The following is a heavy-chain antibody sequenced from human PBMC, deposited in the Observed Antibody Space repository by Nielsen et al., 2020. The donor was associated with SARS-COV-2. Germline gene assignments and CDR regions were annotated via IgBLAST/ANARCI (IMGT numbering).Heavy chain of an antibody. Sequence: GESLKISCSASGFPFNSFGMHWVRQAAGRGLEYVSAISSNGGNTYYADSVKGRFTISRDNSKNTLYLQMNSLRGEDTAVYYCARGNGWGSYFDYWGQGTLVTVSS. D-gene: IGHD7-27*01. CDR3: ARGNGWGSYFDY. J-gene: IGHJ4*02. CDR2: ISSNGGNT. V-gene: IGHV3-64*04. CDR1: GFPFNSFG.